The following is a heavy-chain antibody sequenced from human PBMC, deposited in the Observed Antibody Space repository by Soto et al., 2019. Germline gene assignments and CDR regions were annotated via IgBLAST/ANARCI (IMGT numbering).Heavy chain of an antibody. V-gene: IGHV1-69*12. D-gene: IGHD2-15*01. Sequence: QVQLVQSGAEVKKPGSSVKVSCKASGGTFSSYAISWVRQAPGQGLEWMGGIIPIFGTANYAQKFQGRVTNTADESTSTGNMELSSLRPEDTAVYYCARDRGGYCSGGSCYSHYCYGMDVWGQGTTVTVSS. CDR1: GGTFSSYA. J-gene: IGHJ6*02. CDR3: ARDRGGYCSGGSCYSHYCYGMDV. CDR2: IIPIFGTA.